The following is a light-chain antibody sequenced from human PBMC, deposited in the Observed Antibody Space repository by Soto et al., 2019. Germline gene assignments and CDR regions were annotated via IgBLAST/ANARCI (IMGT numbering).Light chain of an antibody. V-gene: IGKV3-20*01. CDR3: QHYGTSAL. CDR2: DAS. J-gene: IGKJ3*01. Sequence: EIVLTQSPGTLSLSPGERATLSCRASQSVSSSYLAWYQQKPGQDPRLLIYDASMATGIPDRFSASGSGTDFTLTITRLEPEDFAVYYCQHYGTSALFGPGTKVEI. CDR1: QSVSSSY.